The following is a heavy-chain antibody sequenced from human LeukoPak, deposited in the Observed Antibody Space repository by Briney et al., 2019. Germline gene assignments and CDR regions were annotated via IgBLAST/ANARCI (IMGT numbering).Heavy chain of an antibody. D-gene: IGHD2-21*02. J-gene: IGHJ4*02. CDR1: GFTFSGYA. CDR2: VSSDGNNQ. Sequence: PGGSLRLSCAASGFTFSGYAMHWVRQAPGKGLEWVAVVSSDGNNQVYADSVRGRFTISRDNSKNMLFLQMNSLRTEDTAVYYCAKDYCGGDCHNPPLGFDNWGQGTLVTVSS. V-gene: IGHV3-30-3*02. CDR3: AKDYCGGDCHNPPLGFDN.